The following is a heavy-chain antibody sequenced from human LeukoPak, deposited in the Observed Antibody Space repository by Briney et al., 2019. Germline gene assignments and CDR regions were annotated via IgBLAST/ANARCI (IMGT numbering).Heavy chain of an antibody. D-gene: IGHD3-3*01. CDR3: AEGYYDFWEASLYYFDY. V-gene: IGHV3-30*18. CDR1: GFTFSSYG. J-gene: IGHJ4*02. CDR2: ISYDGSNK. Sequence: PGGSLRLSCAASGFTFSSYGMHWVRQAPGKGLEWVAVISYDGSNKYYADSVKGRFTISRDNSKNTLYLQMNSLRAEDTAVYYCAEGYYDFWEASLYYFDYWGQGTLVTVSS.